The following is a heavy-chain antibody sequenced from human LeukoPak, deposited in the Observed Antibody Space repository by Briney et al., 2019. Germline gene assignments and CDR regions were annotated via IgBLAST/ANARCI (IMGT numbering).Heavy chain of an antibody. Sequence: SETLSLTCAVYGGSFSGYYWSWIRQPPGKGLEWIGEINHSGSTNYNPSLKSRVTISVDTSKNQFSLKLSSVTAADTAVYYCARGRYYDFWSGYYRGDRCYYYMDVWGKGTTVTVSS. V-gene: IGHV4-34*01. D-gene: IGHD3-3*01. CDR3: ARGRYYDFWSGYYRGDRCYYYMDV. CDR2: INHSGST. CDR1: GGSFSGYY. J-gene: IGHJ6*03.